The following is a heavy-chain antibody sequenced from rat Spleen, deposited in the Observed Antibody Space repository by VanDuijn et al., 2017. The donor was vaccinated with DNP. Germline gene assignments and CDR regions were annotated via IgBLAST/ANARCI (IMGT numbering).Heavy chain of an antibody. J-gene: IGHJ2*01. CDR2: INPSGVSS. V-gene: IGHV5-25*01. Sequence: EVQLVESGRGLVQPGRSLKLSCAASGFTFSNYDMAWVRQAPTKGLEWVASINPSGVSSYYRASVNGRFTVSRDNAKSTLYLQMDSLRSEDTATYYCARMFYGYSDYWGQGVMVTVSS. CDR3: ARMFYGYSDY. CDR1: GFTFSNYD. D-gene: IGHD1-9*01.